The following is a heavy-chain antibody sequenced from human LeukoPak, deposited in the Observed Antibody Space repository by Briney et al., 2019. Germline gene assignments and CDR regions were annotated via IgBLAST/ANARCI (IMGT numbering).Heavy chain of an antibody. D-gene: IGHD2-21*02. Sequence: SETLSLTCTVSGDSISSYYWSWIRQPPGKGLEWIGYIYYSGSTNYNPSLKSRVTISVDTSKNQFSLKLSSVTAADTAVYYCARGPASIVVVTASAGGEFDPWGQGTLVTVSS. CDR1: GDSISSYY. CDR2: IYYSGST. V-gene: IGHV4-59*01. CDR3: ARGPASIVVVTASAGGEFDP. J-gene: IGHJ5*02.